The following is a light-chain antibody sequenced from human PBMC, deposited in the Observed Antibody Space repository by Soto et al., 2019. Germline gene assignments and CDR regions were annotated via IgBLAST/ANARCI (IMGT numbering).Light chain of an antibody. CDR3: QQYYTTLALT. CDR2: WAS. Sequence: IVMTQSPDSLSVSLGERATINCKSSQSVLYSSNNKNYLAWYQQKPGQPPKLLIYWASTRESGVPDRFSGSGSGTDFTLTISSLQAEDVAVYYCQQYYTTLALTFGGGTKVDNK. CDR1: QSVLYSSNNKNY. J-gene: IGKJ4*01. V-gene: IGKV4-1*01.